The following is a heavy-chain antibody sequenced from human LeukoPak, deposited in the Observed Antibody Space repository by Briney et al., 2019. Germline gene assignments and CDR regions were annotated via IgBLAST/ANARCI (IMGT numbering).Heavy chain of an antibody. Sequence: GGSLRLSCVASGFPFSSYWMTWVRQAPGKGLEWVVNIKQDGSKKSYVDSVKGRFTISRDNAKNSLYLQMNSLRAEDTAIYYCTRVGYIDEGIDYWGQGTLVTVSS. D-gene: IGHD5-24*01. CDR3: TRVGYIDEGIDY. CDR2: IKQDGSKK. CDR1: GFPFSSYW. V-gene: IGHV3-7*04. J-gene: IGHJ4*02.